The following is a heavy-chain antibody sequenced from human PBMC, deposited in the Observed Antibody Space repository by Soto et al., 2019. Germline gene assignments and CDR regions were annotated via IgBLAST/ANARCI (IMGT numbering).Heavy chain of an antibody. D-gene: IGHD2-15*01. V-gene: IGHV1-8*01. CDR2: MNPNSGNT. CDR3: ARGVGDIYGSGGSCYRTLNDH. Sequence: QVQLVQSGAEVKKPGASVKVSCKASGYTFTSYDINWVRQATGQGLEWMGWMNPNSGNTGYAQKFQGRVTMTRNTSISTAYIELSSLRSEDTAVYYCARGVGDIYGSGGSCYRTLNDHWGQGTLVTVST. J-gene: IGHJ4*02. CDR1: GYTFTSYD.